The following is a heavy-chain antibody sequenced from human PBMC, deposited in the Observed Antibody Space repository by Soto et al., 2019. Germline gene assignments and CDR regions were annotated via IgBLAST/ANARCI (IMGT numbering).Heavy chain of an antibody. CDR2: IYHSGST. CDR3: ASLGDGSGTNGLNGYYYYYYGMDV. V-gene: IGHV4-4*02. CDR1: GGSISSSNW. D-gene: IGHD3-10*01. Sequence: QVQLQESGPGLVKPSGTLSLTCAVSGGSISSSNWWSWVRQPPGKGLEWIGEIYHSGSTNYNPSLKSRVTISVDKSKNQFSLKLSSVTAADTAVYYCASLGDGSGTNGLNGYYYYYYGMDVWGQGTTVTVSS. J-gene: IGHJ6*02.